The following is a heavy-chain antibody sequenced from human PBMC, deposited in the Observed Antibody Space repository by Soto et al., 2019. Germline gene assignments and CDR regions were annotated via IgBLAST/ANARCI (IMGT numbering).Heavy chain of an antibody. CDR1: GFTFDDYA. V-gene: IGHV3-9*01. D-gene: IGHD3-22*01. J-gene: IGHJ4*02. CDR3: AKDLLSYDSSGYAAGFDY. Sequence: PGGSLRLSCAASGFTFDDYAMHWVRQAPGKGLEWVSGISWNSGSIGYVDSVKGRFTIFRDNAKRSLYLQMNSLRAEDTALYYCAKDLLSYDSSGYAAGFDYWGLGILVTVSS. CDR2: ISWNSGSI.